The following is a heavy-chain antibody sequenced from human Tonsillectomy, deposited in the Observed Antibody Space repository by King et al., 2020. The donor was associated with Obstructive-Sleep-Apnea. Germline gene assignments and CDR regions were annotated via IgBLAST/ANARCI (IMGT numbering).Heavy chain of an antibody. CDR1: GFTFDDYD. J-gene: IGHJ3*02. D-gene: IGHD3-22*01. V-gene: IGHV3-9*01. Sequence: VQLVESGGGLVQPGRSLRLSCAASGFTFDDYDMHWVRQAPGKGLEWVSSISWNSGSIGSADSVKGRFTISRDNAKNSLYLQMNSLRAEDTALYYCAKDIKYYYDSIGYPRAFDIWGQGTMVTVSS. CDR3: AKDIKYYYDSIGYPRAFDI. CDR2: ISWNSGSI.